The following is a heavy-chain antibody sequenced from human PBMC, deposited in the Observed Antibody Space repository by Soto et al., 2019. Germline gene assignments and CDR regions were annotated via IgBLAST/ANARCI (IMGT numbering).Heavy chain of an antibody. J-gene: IGHJ6*04. V-gene: IGHV3-21*01. CDR2: ISSSSSYI. D-gene: IGHD4-17*01. CDR3: ARDRGTTVSYYYYGMDV. Sequence: GGSLRLSCAASGFTFSSYSMNWVRQAPGKGLEWVSSISSSSSYIYYADSVKGRFTISRDNAKNSLYLQMNSLRAEDTAVYYCARDRGTTVSYYYYGMDVWGKGTTVTVSS. CDR1: GFTFSSYS.